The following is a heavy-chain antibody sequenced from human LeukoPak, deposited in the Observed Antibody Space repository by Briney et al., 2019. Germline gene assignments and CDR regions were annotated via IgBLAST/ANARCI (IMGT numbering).Heavy chain of an antibody. Sequence: GASVKVSCKASGGTFSSYAISWVRQAPGQGLEWMGGNIPIFGTANYAQKFQGRVTITADESTSTAYMELSSLRSEDTAVYYCARGGYVRYCSSTSCPNWFDPWGQGTLVTVSS. CDR3: ARGGYVRYCSSTSCPNWFDP. V-gene: IGHV1-69*13. J-gene: IGHJ5*02. CDR1: GGTFSSYA. D-gene: IGHD2-2*01. CDR2: NIPIFGTA.